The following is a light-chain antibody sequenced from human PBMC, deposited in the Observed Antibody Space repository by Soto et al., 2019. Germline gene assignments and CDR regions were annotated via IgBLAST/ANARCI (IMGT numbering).Light chain of an antibody. J-gene: IGKJ3*01. CDR3: QKYGRSFT. CDR1: QSVSSNY. CDR2: GAS. Sequence: EIVLTQSPGTLSLSPGERATLSCRASQSVSSNYLAWYQHKPGQAPRLLIYGASSRATGIPERFSGSGSGTDFTLTISRLEPEDFAVYYCQKYGRSFTFGPGTKVDIK. V-gene: IGKV3-20*01.